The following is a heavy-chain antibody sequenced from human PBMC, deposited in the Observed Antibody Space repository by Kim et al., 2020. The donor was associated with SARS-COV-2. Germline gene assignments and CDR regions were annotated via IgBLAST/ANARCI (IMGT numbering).Heavy chain of an antibody. V-gene: IGHV1-18*01. CDR2: ISAYNGNT. CDR1: GYTFTSYG. J-gene: IGHJ6*02. Sequence: ASVKVSCRASGYTFTSYGISWVRQAPGQGLEWMGWISAYNGNTNFAQKLQGRITLTTDTSTTTAYMELTSLRSDDTAVYYCARDIPISETQPYGMDFWGQGTTVTVSS. CDR3: ARDIPISETQPYGMDF.